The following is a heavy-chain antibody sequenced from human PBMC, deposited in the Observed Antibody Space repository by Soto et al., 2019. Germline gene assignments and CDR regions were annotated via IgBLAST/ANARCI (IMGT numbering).Heavy chain of an antibody. V-gene: IGHV4-59*01. Sequence: PSETLSLTCTVSGGFIWGWIRQSPDKGLEWIGYIYNSGRYNYNPSLESRLTISIDTSKNQFSLRLASVTAADTAVYYCAEFFLRRGSPGSIRDVWGQGTTVT. J-gene: IGHJ6*02. CDR1: GGFI. D-gene: IGHD3-10*01. CDR3: AEFFLRRGSPGSIRDV. CDR2: IYNSGRY.